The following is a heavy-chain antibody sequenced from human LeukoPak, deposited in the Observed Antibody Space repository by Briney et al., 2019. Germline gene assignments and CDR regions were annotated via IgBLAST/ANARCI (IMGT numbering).Heavy chain of an antibody. CDR1: GFAFNTYG. CDR2: ISGSGGTT. Sequence: TGGSLRLSCAASGFAFNTYGMSWVRKAPGKGLEWVSAISGSGGTTYYADSVKGRFTISRDNSKNTLYLQMNSLRAEDTAVYYCAKDRSCTGSSCNVGSWGQGTMVTVSS. V-gene: IGHV3-23*01. D-gene: IGHD2-2*01. J-gene: IGHJ3*01. CDR3: AKDRSCTGSSCNVGS.